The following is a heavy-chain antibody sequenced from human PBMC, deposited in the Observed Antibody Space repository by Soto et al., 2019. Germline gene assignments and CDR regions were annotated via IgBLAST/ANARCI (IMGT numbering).Heavy chain of an antibody. V-gene: IGHV1-69*13. Sequence: SVKVSCKTSGYSFTNYGIGWVRQAPGQGLEWMGGIIPIFGTANYAQKFQGRVTITADESTSTAYMELSSLRSEDTAVYYCARVRDGYNPDAFDIWGQGTMVTVSS. CDR3: ARVRDGYNPDAFDI. CDR1: GYSFTNYG. D-gene: IGHD2-21*01. CDR2: IIPIFGTA. J-gene: IGHJ3*02.